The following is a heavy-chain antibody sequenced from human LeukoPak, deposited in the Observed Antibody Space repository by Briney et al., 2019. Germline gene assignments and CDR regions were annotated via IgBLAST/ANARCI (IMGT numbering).Heavy chain of an antibody. D-gene: IGHD3-3*01. CDR3: ARDSSAAFNI. CDR2: ISGSGGST. V-gene: IGHV3-23*01. J-gene: IGHJ3*02. CDR1: GFTFTSYA. Sequence: PGGSLRLSCAASGFTFTSYAMRWVRQAPGKGLEWVSAISGSGGSTYYADSVKGRFSISRDNTKNTLYLQMNSLRAEDTAVYYCARDSSAAFNIWGQGTMVTVSS.